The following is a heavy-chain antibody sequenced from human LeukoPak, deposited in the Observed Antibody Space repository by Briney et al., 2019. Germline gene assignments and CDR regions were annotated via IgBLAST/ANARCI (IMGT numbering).Heavy chain of an antibody. Sequence: GESLQISCKGFGYSFTSYWIGWVRQMPGKGLEWMGIIYPGDSDTRYSPSFQGQVTISADKSISTAYLQWSSLKASDTAMYYCARIRILYAFDIWGQGTMVTVSS. CDR2: IYPGDSDT. J-gene: IGHJ3*02. CDR3: ARIRILYAFDI. D-gene: IGHD2-15*01. V-gene: IGHV5-51*01. CDR1: GYSFTSYW.